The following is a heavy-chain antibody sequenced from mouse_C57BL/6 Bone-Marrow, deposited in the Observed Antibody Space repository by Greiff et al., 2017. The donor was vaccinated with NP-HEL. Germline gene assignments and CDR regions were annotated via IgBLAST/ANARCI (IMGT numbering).Heavy chain of an antibody. CDR1: GYTFTEYT. CDR3: ARHEPGAQARNYYAMDY. V-gene: IGHV1-62-2*01. Sequence: VQLQQSGAELVKPGASVKLSCKASGYTFTEYTIHWVKQRSGQGLEWIGWFYPGSGSIKYNEKFKDKATLTADKSSSTVYMELSRLTSEDSAVYFSARHEPGAQARNYYAMDYWGQGTSVTVSS. D-gene: IGHD3-2*02. CDR2: FYPGSGSI. J-gene: IGHJ4*01.